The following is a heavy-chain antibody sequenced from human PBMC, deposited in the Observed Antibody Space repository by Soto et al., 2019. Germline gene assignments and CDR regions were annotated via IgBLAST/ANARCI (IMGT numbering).Heavy chain of an antibody. D-gene: IGHD5-12*01. V-gene: IGHV5-51*01. CDR1: GYTFTDYW. Sequence: PGESLKISCKGSGYTFTDYWIGWVRQLPGKGLEWMGIIYPGDSDTRYSPSFQGHVTITVDKSTSTAYLQWSSLKASDTAMYYCARHRGYSGYVFDYWGQGTLVTVSS. CDR2: IYPGDSDT. CDR3: ARHRGYSGYVFDY. J-gene: IGHJ4*02.